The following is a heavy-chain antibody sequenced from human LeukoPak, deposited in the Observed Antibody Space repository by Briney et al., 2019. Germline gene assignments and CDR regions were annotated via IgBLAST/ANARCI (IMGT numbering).Heavy chain of an antibody. CDR1: GFTFSAYW. V-gene: IGHV3-23*01. CDR2: MSDIGPNT. Sequence: GGSLRLSCAASGFTFSAYWMSWVRQAPGKGLEWVSSMSDIGPNTYYADSVKGRFTISRDTSKNTLFLHMNSLRAGDTALYYCARRLSLRFDAFAVWGPGTVVTVSS. J-gene: IGHJ3*01. CDR3: ARRLSLRFDAFAV. D-gene: IGHD3-3*01.